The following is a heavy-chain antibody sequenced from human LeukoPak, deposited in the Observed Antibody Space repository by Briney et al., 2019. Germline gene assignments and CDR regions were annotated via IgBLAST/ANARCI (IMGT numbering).Heavy chain of an antibody. CDR2: ISSSSSYI. J-gene: IGHJ6*02. D-gene: IGHD2/OR15-2a*01. Sequence: GGSLRLSCAASGFTFSSYSMNWVRQAPGKGLEWVSSISSSSSYIYYADSVKGRFTISRGNSKNTLYLQMNSLRAEDTAVYYCAKASKDYYGMDVWGQGTTVTVSS. CDR1: GFTFSSYS. V-gene: IGHV3-21*04. CDR3: AKASKDYYGMDV.